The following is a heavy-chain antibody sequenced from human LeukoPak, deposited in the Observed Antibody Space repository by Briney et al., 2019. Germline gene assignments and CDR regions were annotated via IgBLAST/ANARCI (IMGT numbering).Heavy chain of an antibody. Sequence: GASVKVSCKASGYTFTGYYMHWVRQAPGQGLEWMGGIIPIFGTANYAQKFQGRVTITADESTSTAYMELSSLRSEDTAVYYCARARVGYCSGGSCYPADYDYWGQGTLVTVSS. V-gene: IGHV1-69*13. CDR2: IIPIFGTA. D-gene: IGHD2-15*01. J-gene: IGHJ4*02. CDR3: ARARVGYCSGGSCYPADYDY. CDR1: GYTFTGYY.